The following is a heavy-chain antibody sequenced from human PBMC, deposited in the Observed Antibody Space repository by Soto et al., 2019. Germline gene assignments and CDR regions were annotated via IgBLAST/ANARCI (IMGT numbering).Heavy chain of an antibody. J-gene: IGHJ4*02. CDR2: IEQDGTRS. Sequence: GGSLRLSCAASGFTFSNFWMNWVRQAPNKGLEWVANIEQDGTRSSYSDSVKGRFTIFRDNAKNSLYLQMNSLRAEDTAVYYCARELSWSGKDYWGQGTQVTVSS. CDR3: ARELSWSGKDY. V-gene: IGHV3-7*01. D-gene: IGHD3-10*01. CDR1: GFTFSNFW.